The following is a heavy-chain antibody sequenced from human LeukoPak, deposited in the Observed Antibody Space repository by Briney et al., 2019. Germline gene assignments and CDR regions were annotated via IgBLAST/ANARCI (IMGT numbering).Heavy chain of an antibody. J-gene: IGHJ4*02. CDR3: ARLDTAMATYFDY. Sequence: SETLSLTCTVSDGSITNYDWSWVRQPPGKGLEFIGHVHYSGTANYNPSLKSRVTISVDTSKNQFSLKLSSVTAADTAVYYCARLDTAMATYFDYWGQGTLVTVSS. CDR1: DGSITNYD. D-gene: IGHD5-18*01. V-gene: IGHV4-59*08. CDR2: VHYSGTA.